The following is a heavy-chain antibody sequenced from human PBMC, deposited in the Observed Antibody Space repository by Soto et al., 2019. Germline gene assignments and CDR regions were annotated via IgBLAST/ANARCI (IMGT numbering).Heavy chain of an antibody. CDR2: IDPSDSRT. V-gene: IGHV5-10-1*01. D-gene: IGHD6-6*01. Sequence: GESLKISFKGSGYSFPHYWISWVRQMPGKGLEWMGRIDPSDSRTNYSPSFQGRVTMSVDKSINTAYLQWSSLKASDTAMYYCVRLVSQDVDPWGQGTLVTVSS. CDR1: GYSFPHYW. CDR3: VRLVSQDVDP. J-gene: IGHJ5*02.